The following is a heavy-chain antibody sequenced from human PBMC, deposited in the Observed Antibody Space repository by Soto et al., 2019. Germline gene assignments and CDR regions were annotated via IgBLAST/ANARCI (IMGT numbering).Heavy chain of an antibody. Sequence: PGGSLRLSCAASGFTFSSYGMHWVRQAPGKGLEWVAVISYDGSNKYYADSMKGRFTISRDNSKNTLYLQMNSLRAEDTAVYYCAKRIAAAGPYYYGMDVWGQGTTVTVSS. CDR1: GFTFSSYG. CDR2: ISYDGSNK. CDR3: AKRIAAAGPYYYGMDV. J-gene: IGHJ6*02. V-gene: IGHV3-30*18. D-gene: IGHD6-13*01.